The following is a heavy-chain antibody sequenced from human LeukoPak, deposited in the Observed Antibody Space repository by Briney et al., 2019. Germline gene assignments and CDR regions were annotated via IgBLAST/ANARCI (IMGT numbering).Heavy chain of an antibody. CDR2: MNPNSGNT. CDR3: ARRGGYEGYYYMDV. J-gene: IGHJ6*03. V-gene: IGHV1-8*01. CDR1: GYTFTSYD. Sequence: GASVKVSCKASGYTFTSYDINWVRQATGQGLEWMGWMNPNSGNTGYAQKFQGRVTMTRNTSISTAYMELSSLRSDDTAVYYCARRGGYEGYYYMDVWGKGTTVTVSS. D-gene: IGHD5-12*01.